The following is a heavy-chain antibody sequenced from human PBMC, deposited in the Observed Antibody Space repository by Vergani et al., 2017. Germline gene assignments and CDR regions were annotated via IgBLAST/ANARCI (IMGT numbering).Heavy chain of an antibody. CDR3: ARIKRRSGAGNLFRRWGDNWFDP. V-gene: IGHV5-51*01. D-gene: IGHD1-7*01. Sequence: EVQLVQSGAEVKKPGESLKISCKGSGYSFTSYWIGLVRQMPGKGLEWMGIIYPGDSDTRYSPSFQGQVTISADKSISTAYLQWSSLKASDTAMYYCARIKRRSGAGNLFRRWGDNWFDPWGQGTLVTVSS. J-gene: IGHJ5*02. CDR1: GYSFTSYW. CDR2: IYPGDSDT.